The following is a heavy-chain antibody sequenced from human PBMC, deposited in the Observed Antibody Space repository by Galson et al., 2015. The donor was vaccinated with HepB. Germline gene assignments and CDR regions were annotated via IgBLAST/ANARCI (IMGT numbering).Heavy chain of an antibody. D-gene: IGHD6-19*01. CDR3: ARARAVAGPFDY. CDR1: GGSFSGYY. V-gene: IGHV4-59*01. J-gene: IGHJ4*02. CDR2: IYYSGST. Sequence: TLSLTCAVYGGSFSGYYWSWIRQPPGKGLEWIGYIYYSGSTNYNPSLKSRVTISVDTSKNQFSLKLSSVTAADTAVYYCARARAVAGPFDYWGQGTLVTVSS.